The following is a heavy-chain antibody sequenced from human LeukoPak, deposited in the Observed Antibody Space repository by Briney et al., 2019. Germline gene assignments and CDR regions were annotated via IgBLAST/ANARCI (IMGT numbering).Heavy chain of an antibody. V-gene: IGHV3-48*01. D-gene: IGHD4-17*01. CDR1: GFTFSSYS. CDR3: ARGDSDHYITLVY. CDR2: ISRSSDAI. Sequence: PGGSLRLSCAASGFTFSSYSMNWVRQAPGKGLEWVSYISRSSDAIYDADSVKGRFTISRDNAKNLLFLQMNSLGVEDTALYYCARGDSDHYITLVYWGQGTLVTVSS. J-gene: IGHJ4*02.